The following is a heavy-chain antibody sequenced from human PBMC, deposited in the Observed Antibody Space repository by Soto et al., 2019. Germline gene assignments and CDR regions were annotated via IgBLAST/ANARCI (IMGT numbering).Heavy chain of an antibody. CDR2: IHYSGIT. CDR1: GGSISTYY. D-gene: IGHD6-13*01. V-gene: IGHV4-59*01. Sequence: SETLSLTCTVSGGSISTYYWNWIRQPPGKGLEWIGYIHYSGITSYSPSLKSRVTISVDTSRNQFSLNLSSVTAADTAVYYCARVVAAVSWVFDYWGQGTVVTVPS. CDR3: ARVVAAVSWVFDY. J-gene: IGHJ4*02.